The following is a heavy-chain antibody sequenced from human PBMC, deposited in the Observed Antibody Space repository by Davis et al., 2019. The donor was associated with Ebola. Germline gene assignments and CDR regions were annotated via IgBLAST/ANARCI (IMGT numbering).Heavy chain of an antibody. J-gene: IGHJ6*02. CDR2: IYNSGST. V-gene: IGHV4-39*01. D-gene: IGHD5-18*01. CDR3: ARPVSPGYTYGYYYYDMDV. Sequence: MPSETLSLTCAVSGGSVSSSTYYWGWIRQPPGKGPEWIGSIYNSGSTYYNPSLESRVTISVDTSKNQLSLKLTSVTATDTAVYYCARPVSPGYTYGYYYYDMDVWGQGTTVTVSS. CDR1: GGSVSSSTYY.